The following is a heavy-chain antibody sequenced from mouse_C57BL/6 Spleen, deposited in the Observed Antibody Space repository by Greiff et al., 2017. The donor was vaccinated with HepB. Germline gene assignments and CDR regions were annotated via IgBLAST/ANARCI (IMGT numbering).Heavy chain of an antibody. J-gene: IGHJ3*01. CDR2: IYPSDSET. CDR3: ARLAIYDGYYVGAY. V-gene: IGHV1-61*01. Sequence: QVQLQQPGAELVRPGSSVKLSCKASGYTFTSYWMDWVKQRPGQGLEWIGNIYPSDSETHYNQKFKDKATLTVDKSSSTAYMQLSSLTSEDSAVYYCARLAIYDGYYVGAYWGQGTLVTVSA. D-gene: IGHD2-3*01. CDR1: GYTFTSYW.